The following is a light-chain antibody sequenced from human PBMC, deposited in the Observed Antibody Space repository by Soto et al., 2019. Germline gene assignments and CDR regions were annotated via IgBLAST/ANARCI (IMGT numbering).Light chain of an antibody. J-gene: IGKJ1*01. CDR3: QQYNNWPRT. Sequence: EIGLTQSPGTLSLSPGERATLSCRASQSVSSSYLAWYQQKPGQAPRLLIYGASSRASGIPDRFSGSGSGTEFTLTISSLQSEDFAVYYCQQYNNWPRTFGQGTKVDTK. V-gene: IGKV3-20*01. CDR1: QSVSSSY. CDR2: GAS.